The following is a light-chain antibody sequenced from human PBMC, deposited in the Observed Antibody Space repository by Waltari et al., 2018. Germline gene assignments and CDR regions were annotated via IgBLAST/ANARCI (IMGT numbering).Light chain of an antibody. J-gene: IGLJ3*02. CDR1: GGHSGSA. V-gene: IGLV4-69*01. CDR2: LNSGGSH. CDR3: QTWGTGIRV. Sequence: QVVLTQSPSASASLGASVKLTCTLSGGHSGSAIARHQQQPEKGPRYLMKLNSGGSHTKGDGIPDRFSGSSSGAERYLTISSLQSEDEADYYCQTWGTGIRVFGGGTRLTVL.